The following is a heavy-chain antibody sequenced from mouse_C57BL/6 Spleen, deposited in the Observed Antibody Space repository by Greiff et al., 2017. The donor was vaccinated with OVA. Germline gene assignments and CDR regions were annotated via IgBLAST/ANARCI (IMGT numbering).Heavy chain of an antibody. V-gene: IGHV2-5*01. CDR2: IWRGGST. Sequence: VKLMESGPGLVQPSQSLSITCTVSGFSLTSYGVHWVRQSPGKGLEWLGVIWRGGSTDYNAAFMYRLSITKDNSQSQVFFKMNSLQADDTAIYYCAKNWDGNWYFDVWGTGTTVTVSS. D-gene: IGHD2-1*01. J-gene: IGHJ1*03. CDR3: AKNWDGNWYFDV. CDR1: GFSLTSYG.